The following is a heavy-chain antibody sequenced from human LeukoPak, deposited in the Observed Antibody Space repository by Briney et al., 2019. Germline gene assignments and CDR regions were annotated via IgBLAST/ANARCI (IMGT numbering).Heavy chain of an antibody. CDR3: ARDGDSSGYYLFDY. CDR2: INPNSGGT. Sequence: GASVKVSCKASGYTFTGYYMHWVRQAPGQGLEWMGWINPNSGGTNYAQKFQGRVTMTRDTSISTAYMELSRLRSDDTAVYYCARDGDSSGYYLFDYWGQGTLVTVSS. J-gene: IGHJ4*02. V-gene: IGHV1-2*02. CDR1: GYTFTGYY. D-gene: IGHD3-22*01.